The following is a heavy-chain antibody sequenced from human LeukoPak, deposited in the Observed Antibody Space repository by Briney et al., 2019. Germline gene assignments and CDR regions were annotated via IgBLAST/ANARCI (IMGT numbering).Heavy chain of an antibody. Sequence: GGSLRLSCAASGSTFSSYSMNGVRQAPGKGREWVSGISDTSSYISYADSVKGRFTISRDNSKSTLSLQMNSLRAEDTAIYHCATYRHVLLPFESWGQGTLVTVSS. J-gene: IGHJ4*02. D-gene: IGHD2-8*02. V-gene: IGHV3-21*04. CDR2: ISDTSSYI. CDR1: GSTFSSYS. CDR3: ATYRHVLLPFES.